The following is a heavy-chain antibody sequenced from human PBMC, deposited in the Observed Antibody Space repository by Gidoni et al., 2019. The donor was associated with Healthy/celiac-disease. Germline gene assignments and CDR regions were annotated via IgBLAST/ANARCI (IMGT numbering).Heavy chain of an antibody. D-gene: IGHD3-3*01. Sequence: EVQLVDSGGGLVQPGGPLRLSCAASGLPFSSYWMHWVRQAPGKGLVWVSRINSDGSSTSYADSVKGRFTISRDNAKNTLYLQMNSLRSEDTAVYYCARVSIFVVVETFFDYLGQGTLVTVSS. CDR2: INSDGSST. V-gene: IGHV3-74*01. CDR3: ARVSIFVVVETFFDY. J-gene: IGHJ4*02. CDR1: GLPFSSYW.